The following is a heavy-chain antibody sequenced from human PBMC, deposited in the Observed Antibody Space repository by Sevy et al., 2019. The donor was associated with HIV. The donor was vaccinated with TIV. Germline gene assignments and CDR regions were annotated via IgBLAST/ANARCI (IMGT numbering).Heavy chain of an antibody. D-gene: IGHD3-10*01. J-gene: IGHJ4*02. CDR3: VKEGGAEGGDN. CDR2: IEYDGSNK. V-gene: IGHV3-30*02. CDR1: GFSFSSYG. Sequence: EGSLRLSCAASGFSFSSYGMHWVRQAPGKELEWMSYIEYDGSNKDYADSVKGRFTISRDNSKNTLYLQMNSLRVEDTAVFYGVKEGGAEGGDNWGQGTLVTVSS.